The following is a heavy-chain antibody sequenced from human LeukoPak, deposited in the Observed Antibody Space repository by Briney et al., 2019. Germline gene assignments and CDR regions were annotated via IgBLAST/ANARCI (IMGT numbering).Heavy chain of an antibody. V-gene: IGHV1-69*04. Sequence: SVKVSCKTSGGTFSSYAISWVRQAPGQGLEWMGRIIPILGIANYAQKFQGRVTITADKSTSTAYMELSSLRSEDTAVYYCARVTYYDFWSGYPYGAFDIWGQGTMVTVSS. D-gene: IGHD3-3*01. J-gene: IGHJ3*02. CDR1: GGTFSSYA. CDR3: ARVTYYDFWSGYPYGAFDI. CDR2: IIPILGIA.